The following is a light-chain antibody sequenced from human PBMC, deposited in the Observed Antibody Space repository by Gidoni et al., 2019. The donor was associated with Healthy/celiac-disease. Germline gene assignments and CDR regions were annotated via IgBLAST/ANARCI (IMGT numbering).Light chain of an antibody. Sequence: DIQMTQSPSSLSAYVGYRVTITCRASQSISSYLNWYQQKPGKAPKLLIYAASSLQSGVPSRFSGSGSGTDFTLTISSLQPEDFATYYCQQSYSTPRTFAQGTKVEIK. CDR2: AAS. V-gene: IGKV1-39*01. J-gene: IGKJ1*01. CDR3: QQSYSTPRT. CDR1: QSISSY.